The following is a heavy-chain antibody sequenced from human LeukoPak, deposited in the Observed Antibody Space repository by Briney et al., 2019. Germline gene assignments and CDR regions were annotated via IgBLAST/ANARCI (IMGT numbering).Heavy chain of an antibody. D-gene: IGHD3-10*01. J-gene: IGHJ4*02. CDR2: IYHSGST. Sequence: SETLSLTCAVSGGSISSGGYSWSWIRQPPGKGLEWIGYIYHSGSTYYNPSLKSRVTISVDRSKNQFSLKLTSVTPADTAVYYCARRVGGFGYFDYWGQGTLVTVSS. CDR3: ARRVGGFGYFDY. V-gene: IGHV4-30-2*02. CDR1: GGSISSGGYS.